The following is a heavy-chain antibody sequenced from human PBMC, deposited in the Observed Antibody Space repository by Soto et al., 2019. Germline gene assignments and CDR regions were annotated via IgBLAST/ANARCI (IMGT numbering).Heavy chain of an antibody. J-gene: IGHJ4*02. CDR2: ISAPTGNT. CDR1: GYTFTTYG. Sequence: QVHLVQSGAEVKKPGASVKVSCKASGYTFTTYGITWVRQAPGQGLEWMGWISAPTGNTDYAQQLQGRVIVTRETSTSTAYMELRSLISDATAVYSCARGRYGDYWGQGALVTVSS. D-gene: IGHD1-1*01. V-gene: IGHV1-18*01. CDR3: ARGRYGDY.